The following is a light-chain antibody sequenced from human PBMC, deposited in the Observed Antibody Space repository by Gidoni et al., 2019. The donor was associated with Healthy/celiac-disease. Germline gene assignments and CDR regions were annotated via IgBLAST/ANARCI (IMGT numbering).Light chain of an antibody. J-gene: IGKJ4*01. V-gene: IGKV4-1*01. CDR1: QSVLSSFNNNNY. CDR2: RAS. CDR3: QQYYSTPS. Sequence: DVVMTQSPDSLAVSLGERATIRCQSSQSVLSSFNNNNYLTWYQQKPGQPPNLLIYRASTRESGVPDRFSGSGSGTDFTLTISSLQAEDVAVYYCQQYYSTPSFGGGTKVEIK.